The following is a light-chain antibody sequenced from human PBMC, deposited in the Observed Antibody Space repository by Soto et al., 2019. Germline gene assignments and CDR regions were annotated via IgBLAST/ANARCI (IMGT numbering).Light chain of an antibody. CDR1: TCAVTGGHY. V-gene: IGLV7-46*01. CDR3: LLSHGRARV. Sequence: QAVVTQEPSLTVSPGGTVTLTCGSNTCAVTGGHYPYWFQRKPGQAPRTLIYDTSNKHSWTPARFSGSRLGGKAALTLSGAQPEDEAEYYCLLSHGRARVFGGGTKLTVL. CDR2: DTS. J-gene: IGLJ3*02.